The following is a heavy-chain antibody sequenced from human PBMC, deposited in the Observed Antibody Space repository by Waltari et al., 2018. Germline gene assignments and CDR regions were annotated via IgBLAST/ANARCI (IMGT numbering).Heavy chain of an antibody. CDR3: ATDGDGDCSLCLAQ. J-gene: IGHJ4*02. CDR1: GFIVSTNY. Sequence: EVQLVESGGGVIQPGGSLRLSCAASGFIVSTNYMSWVRQAPGKGLEWVSLIYNDGTKLYADSVKGRFTVSRDNSKNMVHLQMDSLRAEDTAVYYCATDGDGDCSLCLAQWGQGTLVTVSS. V-gene: IGHV3-53*01. CDR2: IYNDGTK. D-gene: IGHD2-21*02.